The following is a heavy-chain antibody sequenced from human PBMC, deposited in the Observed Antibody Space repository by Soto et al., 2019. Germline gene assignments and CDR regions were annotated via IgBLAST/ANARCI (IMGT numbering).Heavy chain of an antibody. CDR1: GGSFGGYY. CDR2: INHGGGT. Sequence: QVRLHQWGAGLLKASEDLSLTCAVYGGSFGGYYWGWVRQPPGKGLEWIGEINHGGGTNYNPSLKSRVTVSIDTSKNHFSLRLTSVTAADPAVYYCVTREGINWSFDYWGQGTQVTVSS. J-gene: IGHJ4*02. V-gene: IGHV4-34*01. CDR3: VTREGINWSFDY.